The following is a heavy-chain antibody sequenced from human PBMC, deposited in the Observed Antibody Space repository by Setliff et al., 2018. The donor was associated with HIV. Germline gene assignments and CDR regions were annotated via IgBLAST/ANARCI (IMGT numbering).Heavy chain of an antibody. Sequence: PSETLSLTCAVYDASLSGDYWSWIRQPPGRGLEWIGEINHGGNTNYNPSLKSRVTISVDMSKNQISLKLSSVTAADTAVYYCAIASGDTTTVVNYYYYYTDVWGKGTTVTVTS. V-gene: IGHV4-34*01. CDR3: AIASGDTTTVVNYYYYYTDV. D-gene: IGHD6-19*01. CDR2: INHGGNT. CDR1: DASLSGDY. J-gene: IGHJ6*03.